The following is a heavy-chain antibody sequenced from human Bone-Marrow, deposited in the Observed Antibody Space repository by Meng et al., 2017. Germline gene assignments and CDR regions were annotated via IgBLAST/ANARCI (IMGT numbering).Heavy chain of an antibody. CDR2: IYSGGST. D-gene: IGHD3-3*01. Sequence: GESLKISCAASGFTFSSYAMHWVRQAPGKGLEWVSVIYSGGSTYYADSVKGRFTISRDNSKNTLYLQMNSLRAEDTAVYYCARDVGYYDFWSGSSWGQGTLVTVSS. CDR1: GFTFSSYA. CDR3: ARDVGYYDFWSGSS. J-gene: IGHJ5*02. V-gene: IGHV3-NL1*01.